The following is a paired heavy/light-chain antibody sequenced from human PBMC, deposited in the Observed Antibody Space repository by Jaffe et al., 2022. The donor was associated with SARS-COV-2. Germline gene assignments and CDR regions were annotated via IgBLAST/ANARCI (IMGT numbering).Light chain of an antibody. Sequence: DIQMTQSPSTLSASIGDRVTITCRASQSISSWLAWYQQKPGKAPKLLIYQASSLQSGVPSRFSGSGSGTEFTLTISSLQPDDFATYFCQQYKSYWTFGQGTKVDIK. V-gene: IGKV1-5*03. CDR2: QAS. CDR3: QQYKSYWT. CDR1: QSISSW. J-gene: IGKJ1*01.
Heavy chain of an antibody. CDR1: GFTFSSSA. CDR3: AKVLRNYDSTGYQDY. Sequence: EVQLLESGGDLVQPGGSLRLSCAASGFTFSSSAMSWVRQVPGKGLEWVSAITGSGGGTYYADAVKGRFNISRDNSKNMVYLQMNGLRAEDTAVYYCAKVLRNYDSTGYQDYWGQGTLVTVSS. CDR2: ITGSGGGT. D-gene: IGHD3-22*01. J-gene: IGHJ4*02. V-gene: IGHV3-23*01.